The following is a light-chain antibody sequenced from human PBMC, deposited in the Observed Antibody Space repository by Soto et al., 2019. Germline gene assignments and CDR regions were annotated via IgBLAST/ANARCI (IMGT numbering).Light chain of an antibody. Sequence: DIQMTQSPSTLSGSVGDIVTITCRASQTISSWLAWYQQKPGKAPKLLIYKESNLDSGVPSRLSGSGSGTELNLTISSLQPDDFATYYCQKYNSYSYTCGQGTKVDIK. CDR3: QKYNSYSYT. V-gene: IGKV1-5*03. CDR2: KES. J-gene: IGKJ2*01. CDR1: QTISSW.